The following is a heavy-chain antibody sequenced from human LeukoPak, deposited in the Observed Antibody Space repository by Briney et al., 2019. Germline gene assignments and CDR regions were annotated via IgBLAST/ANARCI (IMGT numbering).Heavy chain of an antibody. CDR1: GFTFSSYW. V-gene: IGHV3-7*03. J-gene: IGHJ6*02. D-gene: IGHD2-15*01. Sequence: GGSLRLSCAASGFTFSSYWMSWVRQAPGKGLEWVANIKQDGSEKYYVDSVKGRFTISRDNSKNTLYLQMNSLRAEDTAVYYCAKGLRDIVVVVAATNGYGMDVWGQGTTVTVSS. CDR3: AKGLRDIVVVVAATNGYGMDV. CDR2: IKQDGSEK.